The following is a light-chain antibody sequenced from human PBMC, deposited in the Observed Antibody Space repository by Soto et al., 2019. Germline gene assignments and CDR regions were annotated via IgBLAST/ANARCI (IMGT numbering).Light chain of an antibody. V-gene: IGKV1-5*01. Sequence: DIQMTQSPSALSASVGDRATITCRASQSISSWLAWYQQKPGKAPKLLIYDASTLQSGVPSRYSGSGSGTEFTLTIRNLQPDDFATYYCQQYESYSPWTFGQGTTGDIK. J-gene: IGKJ1*01. CDR1: QSISSW. CDR2: DAS. CDR3: QQYESYSPWT.